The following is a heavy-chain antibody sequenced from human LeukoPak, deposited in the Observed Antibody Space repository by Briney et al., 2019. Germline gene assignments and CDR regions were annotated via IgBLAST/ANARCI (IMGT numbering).Heavy chain of an antibody. V-gene: IGHV4-39*01. Sequence: SETLSLTCTVSGGSISRSSYYWGWIRQPPGKGLEWIGSIYYSGSTYYNPSLKSRVTISVDTSKNQFSLKLSSVTAADTAVYYCARHTAVWSGYYSFDYWGQGTLVTVSS. CDR1: GGSISRSSYY. D-gene: IGHD3-3*01. CDR2: IYYSGST. J-gene: IGHJ4*02. CDR3: ARHTAVWSGYYSFDY.